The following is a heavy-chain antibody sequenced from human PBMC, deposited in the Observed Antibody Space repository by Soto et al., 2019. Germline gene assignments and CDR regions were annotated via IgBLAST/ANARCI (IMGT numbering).Heavy chain of an antibody. J-gene: IGHJ4*02. CDR3: TKNSAYALDY. CDR2: LHHGGST. D-gene: IGHD5-12*01. V-gene: IGHV4-4*02. Sequence: SETLSLTCDVSRYSINNNNWWSWVRQPPGGGLEWIGELHHGGSTNCNPSLESRATFSVDISKNQFFLKLSSVTAADTAVYYCTKNSAYALDYSGQGTPASVS. CDR1: RYSINNNNW.